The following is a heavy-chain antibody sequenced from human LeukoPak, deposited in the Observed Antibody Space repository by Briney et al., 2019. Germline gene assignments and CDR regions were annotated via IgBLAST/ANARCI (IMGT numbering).Heavy chain of an antibody. Sequence: PSGTLSLTCAVSGGSISSSNWWSWVRQPPGKGLEWIGEIYHSGSTNYNPSLKSRVTISVDKSKNQFSLKLSSVTAADTAVYYCARANLIAVAADAFDIWGQGTMVTVSS. V-gene: IGHV4-4*02. CDR3: ARANLIAVAADAFDI. CDR1: GGSISSSNW. CDR2: IYHSGST. J-gene: IGHJ3*02. D-gene: IGHD6-19*01.